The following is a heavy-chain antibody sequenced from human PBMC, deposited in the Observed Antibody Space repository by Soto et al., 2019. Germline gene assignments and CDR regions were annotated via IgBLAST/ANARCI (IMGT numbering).Heavy chain of an antibody. V-gene: IGHV5-10-1*01. CDR3: ARLEKWYYNYYGLDV. D-gene: IGHD1-26*01. Sequence: GESLKISCHGSGYSFTTYWISWVRQMPGKGLEWMGKIDPGDSSTNYSPSFRGHITISVDRSINTAHLQFSSLKAADTAVYYCARLEKWYYNYYGLDVWGQGTMVTVSS. CDR2: IDPGDSST. CDR1: GYSFTTYW. J-gene: IGHJ6*02.